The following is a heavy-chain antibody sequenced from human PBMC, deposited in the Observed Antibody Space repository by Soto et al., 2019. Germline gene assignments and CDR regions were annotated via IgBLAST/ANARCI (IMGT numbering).Heavy chain of an antibody. D-gene: IGHD1-1*01. V-gene: IGHV3-30*04. Sequence: VQLVESGGGVVHPGRSLRLSCAASGFSISRSAMHWVRQAPGKGLEWVAVIAYDGSNRWYADSAKGRFTISRDNSKNTVYLQMSSLRGEDTAVYYCARDLQAGTDNVNWFAPWGQGTLVTVSS. J-gene: IGHJ5*02. CDR2: IAYDGSNR. CDR3: ARDLQAGTDNVNWFAP. CDR1: GFSISRSA.